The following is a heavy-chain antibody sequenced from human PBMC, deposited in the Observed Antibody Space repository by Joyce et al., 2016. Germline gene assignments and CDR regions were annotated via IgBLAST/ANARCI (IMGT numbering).Heavy chain of an antibody. CDR2: IIPCSGAA. Sequence: QVLLVQSGAAVKRPGSSLRVSCKSSGGDFSNYTVNWVRQAPGKRLEWVGGIIPCSGAAKYAEDFQGRVTFTADQSMRTAYLELSSLTSADTAVYYCARGGTSSDHYFFYTLDVWGPGTTVIVSS. CDR3: ARGGTSSDHYFFYTLDV. D-gene: IGHD1-14*01. J-gene: IGHJ6*02. V-gene: IGHV1-69*12. CDR1: GGDFSNYT.